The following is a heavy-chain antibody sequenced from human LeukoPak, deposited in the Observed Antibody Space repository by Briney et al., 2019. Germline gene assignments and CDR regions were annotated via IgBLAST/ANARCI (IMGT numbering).Heavy chain of an antibody. J-gene: IGHJ4*02. CDR3: ARGNYDGSAYPFDY. CDR2: IYPSGTT. CDR1: GASTSSGNYY. Sequence: PSETLSLTCTVSGASTSSGNYYWTWLRHPAGKGLEWFGHIYPSGTTDYNPSLTSRVTISIDTSKNQFSLNLSSVIAADTAVYFCARGNYDGSAYPFDYWGQGTLVTVAS. D-gene: IGHD3-22*01. V-gene: IGHV4-61*09.